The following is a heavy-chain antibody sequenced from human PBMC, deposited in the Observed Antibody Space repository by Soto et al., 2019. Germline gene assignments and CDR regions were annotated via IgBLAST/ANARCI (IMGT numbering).Heavy chain of an antibody. V-gene: IGHV3-30*18. J-gene: IGHJ6*02. CDR1: GFTFSSYG. D-gene: IGHD2-2*01. CDR2: ISYDGNNK. CDR3: AKAQGYCSSTSCREAYYYYGMDV. Sequence: GGSLRLSCVASGFTFSSYGMHWVRQAPGKGLEWVAVISYDGNNKYHVDSVKGRFTISRDNSKNTLFLQMNSLRAEDTAVYYCAKAQGYCSSTSCREAYYYYGMDVWGQGTTVTVSS.